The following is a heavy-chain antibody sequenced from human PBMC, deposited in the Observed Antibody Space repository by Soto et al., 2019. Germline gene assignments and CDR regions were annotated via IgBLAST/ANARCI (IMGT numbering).Heavy chain of an antibody. CDR3: ARGSPVDP. Sequence: LRLSCAASGFTFSSYGMHWVRQAPGKGLEWVAVISYDGSNKYYADSVKGRFTISRDNSKNTLYLQMNSLRAEDTAVYYCARGSPVDPWGQGTLVTVSS. CDR1: GFTFSSYG. CDR2: ISYDGSNK. J-gene: IGHJ5*02. V-gene: IGHV3-30*03.